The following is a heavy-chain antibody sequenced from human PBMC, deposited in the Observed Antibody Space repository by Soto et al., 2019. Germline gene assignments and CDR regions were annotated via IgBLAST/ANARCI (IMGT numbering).Heavy chain of an antibody. Sequence: ASVKVSCKVSGYTLTELSMHWVRQAPGKGLEWMGGFDPEDGETIYAQKFQGRVTMTEDTSTDTAYMELSSLRSEDTAVYYCARVNLESYDPYYYYYGMDVWGQGTTVTVSS. CDR3: ARVNLESYDPYYYYYGMDV. CDR1: GYTLTELS. D-gene: IGHD3-16*01. J-gene: IGHJ6*02. V-gene: IGHV1-24*01. CDR2: FDPEDGET.